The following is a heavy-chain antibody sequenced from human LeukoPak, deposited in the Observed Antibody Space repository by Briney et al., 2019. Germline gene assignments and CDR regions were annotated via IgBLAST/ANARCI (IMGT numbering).Heavy chain of an antibody. J-gene: IGHJ3*02. CDR2: INPSGGST. CDR3: ARDRVVVAATGAFDI. CDR1: GYTFTGYY. Sequence: RASVKVSCKASGYTFTGYYMHWVRQAPGQGLEWMGIINPSGGSTSYAQKFQGRVTMTRDMSTSTVYMELSSLRSEDTAVYYCARDRVVVAATGAFDIWGQGTMVTVSS. D-gene: IGHD2-15*01. V-gene: IGHV1-46*01.